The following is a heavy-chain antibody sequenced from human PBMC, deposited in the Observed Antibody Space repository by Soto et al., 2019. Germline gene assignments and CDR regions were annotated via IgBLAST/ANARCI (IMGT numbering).Heavy chain of an antibody. D-gene: IGHD3-3*01. Sequence: SLRLSCAASGFTFSSYGMHWVRQAPGKGLEWVAVISYDGSNKYYADSVKGRFTISRDNSKNTLYLQMNSLRAEDTAVYYCAKDKGPRFGVVPWEFDYWGQGTLVTVSS. J-gene: IGHJ4*02. CDR2: ISYDGSNK. CDR3: AKDKGPRFGVVPWEFDY. CDR1: GFTFSSYG. V-gene: IGHV3-30*18.